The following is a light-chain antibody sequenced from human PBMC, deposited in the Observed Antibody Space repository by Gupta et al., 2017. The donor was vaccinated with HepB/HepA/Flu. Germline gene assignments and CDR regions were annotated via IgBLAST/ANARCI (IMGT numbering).Light chain of an antibody. CDR1: QTISIR. CDR3: QQYNDYSYT. J-gene: IGKJ2*01. V-gene: IGKV1-5*03. Sequence: DLHMTQSPSTLSASVGDRVTITCRASQTISIRLAWYQQKSGRAPKLLIYKTSSLQSGVPSRLSGSGSGTEFTLTISSLQPDDSATYYCQQYNDYSYTFGQGTKLEIK. CDR2: KTS.